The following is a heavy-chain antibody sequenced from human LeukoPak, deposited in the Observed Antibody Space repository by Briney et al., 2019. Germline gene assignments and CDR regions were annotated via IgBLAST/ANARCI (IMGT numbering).Heavy chain of an antibody. CDR2: ISADNGNT. V-gene: IGHV1-18*01. J-gene: IGHJ4*02. CDR3: ARGNNDYGDYFDY. D-gene: IGHD4-17*01. CDR1: GYTFTNYG. Sequence: GASVKVSCKASGYTFTNYGFSWVRQAPGQGLEWMGWISADNGNTNYAQKLQGRVTITTDTSTSTAYMELRSLRSDDTAVYYCARGNNDYGDYFDYWGQGTLVTVSS.